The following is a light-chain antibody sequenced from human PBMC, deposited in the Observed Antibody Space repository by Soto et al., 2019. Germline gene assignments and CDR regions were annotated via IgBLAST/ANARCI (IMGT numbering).Light chain of an antibody. CDR3: MEGTYWPKT. J-gene: IGKJ2*01. V-gene: IGKV2-30*02. Sequence: DVVLTQSPLSLPVTLGQPASISCRSSQSFVHSDGNTYLHWFQQRPGQSPRRLIYRVSTRDSGVPDRFSGGGSGTDFTLKISRVEAVDVGVYYCMEGTYWPKTFGQGTKLEIK. CDR1: QSFVHSDGNTY. CDR2: RVS.